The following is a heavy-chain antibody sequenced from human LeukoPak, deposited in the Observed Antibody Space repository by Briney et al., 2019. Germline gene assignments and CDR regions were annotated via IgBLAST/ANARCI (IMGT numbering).Heavy chain of an antibody. D-gene: IGHD2-2*01. CDR3: ARGGNIVVVPTHDY. CDR2: ISYDGSNK. Sequence: PGGSLRLSCAASGFTFSSYAMHWVRQAPGKGLEWVAVISYDGSNKYYADSVKGRFTISRDNSKNTLYLQMNSLRAEDTAVYYCARGGNIVVVPTHDYWGQGTLVTVSS. V-gene: IGHV3-30-3*01. CDR1: GFTFSSYA. J-gene: IGHJ4*02.